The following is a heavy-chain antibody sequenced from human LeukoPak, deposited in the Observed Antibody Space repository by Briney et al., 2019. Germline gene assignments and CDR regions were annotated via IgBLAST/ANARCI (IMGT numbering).Heavy chain of an antibody. CDR3: ARDLRVDTAMIL. D-gene: IGHD5-18*01. Sequence: GASVKVSCKASGGTFSSYAISWVRQAPGQGLEWMGGTIPIFGTANYAQKFQGRVTITADESTSTAYMELSSLRSEDTAVYYCARDLRVDTAMILWGQGTLVTVSS. J-gene: IGHJ4*02. CDR1: GGTFSSYA. V-gene: IGHV1-69*13. CDR2: TIPIFGTA.